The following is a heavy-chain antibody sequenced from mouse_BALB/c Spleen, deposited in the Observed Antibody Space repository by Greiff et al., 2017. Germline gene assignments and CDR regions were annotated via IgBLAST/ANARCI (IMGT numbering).Heavy chain of an antibody. CDR2: ISSGGSYT. V-gene: IGHV5-9-4*01. CDR1: GFTFSSYA. Sequence: EVQGVESGGGLVKPGGSLKLSCAASGFTFSSYAMSWVRQSPEKRLEWVAEISSGGSYTYYPDTVTGRFTISRDNAKNTLYLEMSSLRSEDTAMYYCARVHYGYYAMDYWGQGTSVTVSS. CDR3: ARVHYGYYAMDY. J-gene: IGHJ4*01. D-gene: IGHD1-1*01.